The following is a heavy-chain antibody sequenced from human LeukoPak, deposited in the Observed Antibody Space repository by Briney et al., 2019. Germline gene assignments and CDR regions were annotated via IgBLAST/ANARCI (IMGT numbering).Heavy chain of an antibody. V-gene: IGHV3-74*01. CDR1: GFTFSNYW. CDR3: TMILVVGNRAFDI. D-gene: IGHD2-15*01. CDR2: IKSDGSST. J-gene: IGHJ3*02. Sequence: QTGGSLRLSCTASGFTFSNYWMHWVRHAPGKGLVWVSRIKSDGSSTNYADSVKGRFTISRENAKNTLYLQVHSLRAYNTAMYSCTMILVVGNRAFDIWGQGTMATVSS.